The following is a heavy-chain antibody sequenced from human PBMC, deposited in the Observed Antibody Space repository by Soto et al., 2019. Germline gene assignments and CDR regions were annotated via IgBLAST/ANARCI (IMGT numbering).Heavy chain of an antibody. D-gene: IGHD4-17*01. Sequence: QVQLVESGGGVVQPGRSLRLSCAASGFTFSNYAMHWVRQAPGKGLEWVAVISYDGGSKYYADSVKGRFTISRDNTKNTLYLQMNSLGAEDTAVYYCARDVHYGDYFSYAFDMWGQGTMVTVSA. V-gene: IGHV3-30-3*01. CDR2: ISYDGGSK. CDR1: GFTFSNYA. CDR3: ARDVHYGDYFSYAFDM. J-gene: IGHJ3*02.